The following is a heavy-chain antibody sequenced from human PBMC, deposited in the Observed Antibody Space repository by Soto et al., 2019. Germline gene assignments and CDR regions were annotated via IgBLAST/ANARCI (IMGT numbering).Heavy chain of an antibody. V-gene: IGHV2-26*01. D-gene: IGHD4-17*01. CDR1: GFSLSTGRMG. Sequence: SGPTLVNPTETLTLTCTVSGFSLSTGRMGVSWIRQPPGKALGWLAHIFSDNERSYSTSMQGRLTISKDPSGSPVVLSMTNLDPVDTGTYYCVRMNADSYQFYYAMDVWGQGTTVTVS. CDR3: VRMNADSYQFYYAMDV. J-gene: IGHJ6*02. CDR2: IFSDNER.